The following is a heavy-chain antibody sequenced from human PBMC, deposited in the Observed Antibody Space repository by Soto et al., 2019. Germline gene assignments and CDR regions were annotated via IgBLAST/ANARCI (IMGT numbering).Heavy chain of an antibody. V-gene: IGHV4-39*07. CDR3: ARYKSNYYYGMDV. CDR2: IYYSGIT. D-gene: IGHD1-20*01. Sequence: SETLSLTCTVSGGSISSSNYYWGWIRQPPGKGLEWIGSIYYSGITNYNPSLKSRATISVDTSKNQFSLRLSSVTAADTAVYYCARYKSNYYYGMDVWGQGTTVTVSS. J-gene: IGHJ6*02. CDR1: GGSISSSNYY.